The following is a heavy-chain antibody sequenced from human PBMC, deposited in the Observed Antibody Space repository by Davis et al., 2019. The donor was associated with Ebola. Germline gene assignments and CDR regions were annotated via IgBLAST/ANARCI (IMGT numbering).Heavy chain of an antibody. J-gene: IGHJ5*02. CDR2: IYYSGST. CDR1: GGSISSGGYY. V-gene: IGHV4-31*03. CDR3: ARCSGGTHWGLNWFDP. D-gene: IGHD2-15*01. Sequence: PSETLSLTCTVSGGSISSGGYYWSWIRQHPGKGLEWIGYIYYSGSTYYNPSLKRRVTTSVDTSKNQFSLKLSSVTAADTAVYYCARCSGGTHWGLNWFDPWGQGTLVTVSS.